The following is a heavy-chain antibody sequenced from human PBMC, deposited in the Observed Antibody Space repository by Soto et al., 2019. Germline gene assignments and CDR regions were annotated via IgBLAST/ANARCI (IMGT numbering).Heavy chain of an antibody. Sequence: NPSETLSLTCAVYGASLSDNYCNWLRQPPGKGLEWIGEINHSGSTNYNPSLKSRVTISVDTSKNQFSLKLRSVTAADTAVYYCARFIRYCSGGSCYHPYYYYYGMDVWGQGTTVTVSS. CDR2: INHSGST. J-gene: IGHJ6*02. CDR1: GASLSDNY. D-gene: IGHD2-15*01. V-gene: IGHV4-34*01. CDR3: ARFIRYCSGGSCYHPYYYYYGMDV.